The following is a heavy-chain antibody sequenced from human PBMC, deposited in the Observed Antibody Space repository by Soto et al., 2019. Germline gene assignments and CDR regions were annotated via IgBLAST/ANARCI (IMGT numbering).Heavy chain of an antibody. J-gene: IGHJ6*02. D-gene: IGHD3-3*01. V-gene: IGHV3-21*01. CDR1: GFPFDSYI. Sequence: GGSMRLSCAVCGFPFDSYIMSWVRQAPGQGLEWLASLSSGSFYIFHADSIRGRFTISRDDAKNLLFLQMNSLTIEDTATYYCAREANTIYAPHGLDVWGQGTAVTVSS. CDR3: AREANTIYAPHGLDV. CDR2: LSSGSFYI.